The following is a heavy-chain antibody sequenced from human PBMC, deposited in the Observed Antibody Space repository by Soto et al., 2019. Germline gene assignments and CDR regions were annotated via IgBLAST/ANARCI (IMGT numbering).Heavy chain of an antibody. D-gene: IGHD4-17*01. V-gene: IGHV3-33*01. CDR3: ARDGDRNDYGDYEERLLDYYYGRDV. Sequence: QVQLVESGGGVVQPGRSLRLSCAASGFTFSSYGMHWVRQAPGKGLEWVAVIWYDGSNKYYADSVKGRFTISRDNSKNTLYLQMNSLRAEDTAVYYCARDGDRNDYGDYEERLLDYYYGRDVWDKGTTVTVSS. CDR1: GFTFSSYG. J-gene: IGHJ6*04. CDR2: IWYDGSNK.